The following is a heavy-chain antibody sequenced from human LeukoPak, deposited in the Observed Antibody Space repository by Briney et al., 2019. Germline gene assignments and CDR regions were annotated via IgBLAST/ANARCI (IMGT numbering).Heavy chain of an antibody. V-gene: IGHV1-69*01. D-gene: IGHD7-27*01. CDR2: IVPIFNTT. J-gene: IGHJ4*02. CDR3: ASPPSGDGGSFEY. Sequence: VKRSSQSLRGTFITYAMSFVRQAPGHEVVCIGGIVPIFNTTNYAQKVQGRVTITADESTGTAYMGLSSLRSDDTAVYYCASPPSGDGGSFEYWGQGTLVTVSS. CDR1: RGTFITYA.